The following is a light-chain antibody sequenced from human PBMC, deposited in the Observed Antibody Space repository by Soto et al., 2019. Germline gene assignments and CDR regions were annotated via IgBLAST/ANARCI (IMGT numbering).Light chain of an antibody. V-gene: IGLV2-14*01. CDR1: SGDVGRYNY. CDR2: EVS. CDR3: CSYTSSTSAV. J-gene: IGLJ2*01. Sequence: QSALTQPASVSGSPGQSITISCTGTSGDVGRYNYVSWFQQHPGKAPKLMIFEVSTRPSGVSNRFSGSKSGNTASLTISGLQIEDEADYYCCSYTSSTSAVFGGGTKVTVL.